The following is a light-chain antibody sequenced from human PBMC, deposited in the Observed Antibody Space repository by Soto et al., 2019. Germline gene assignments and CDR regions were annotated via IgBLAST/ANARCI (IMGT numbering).Light chain of an antibody. Sequence: VVLTQSPATLSLSPGERASLSCRASQSVSSHLAWYQQKPGQAPRLLIYDASNRATGIPARFSGSGSGTDFPLTISSLDPEDFAVYYCQQRSNWPLTFGGGTKVEIK. CDR2: DAS. CDR1: QSVSSH. J-gene: IGKJ4*01. V-gene: IGKV3-11*01. CDR3: QQRSNWPLT.